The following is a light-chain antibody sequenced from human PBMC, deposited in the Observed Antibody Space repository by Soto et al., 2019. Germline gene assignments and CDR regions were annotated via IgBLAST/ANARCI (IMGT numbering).Light chain of an antibody. CDR3: QQRNSWPLT. J-gene: IGKJ5*01. CDR2: DAS. V-gene: IGKV3-11*01. CDR1: QSVSSD. Sequence: EIVLTQSPATLSLSPGERATLSCWASQSVSSDLAWFQQKPGQAPRLLIYDASNRATGIPARFSGSGSGTDFTLTISSLEPEDFAVYYCQQRNSWPLTFGPGTRLEIK.